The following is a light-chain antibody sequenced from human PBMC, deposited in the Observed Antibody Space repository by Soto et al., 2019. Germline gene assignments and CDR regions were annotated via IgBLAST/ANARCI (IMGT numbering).Light chain of an antibody. CDR3: QQSNG. Sequence: DIQMTQSPSILSASVGDRVTITCRATQNINTWLAWYQQKPGKAPKMLIYDASGLQNGVPSRFSGSGSGTQFTLTISSLQPDDFATYYCQQSNGFGPGTKLDVK. J-gene: IGKJ2*01. CDR2: DAS. CDR1: QNINTW. V-gene: IGKV1-5*01.